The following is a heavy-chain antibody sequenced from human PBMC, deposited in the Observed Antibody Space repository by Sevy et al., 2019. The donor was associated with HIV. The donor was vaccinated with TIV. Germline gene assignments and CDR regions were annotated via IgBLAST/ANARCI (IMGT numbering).Heavy chain of an antibody. CDR2: IISKFGTT. D-gene: IGHD3-22*01. J-gene: IGHJ3*01. CDR3: AREIPDYVSGYYSVDAFDV. V-gene: IGHV1-69*13. Sequence: ASVKVSCKASGGSFSNFPVSWVRQAPGQGLEWMGMIISKFGTTDYAQKFQGRVTITAEESTTTAYMELTSLRSEDTAVYYCAREIPDYVSGYYSVDAFDVWGQGTKVTVSS. CDR1: GGSFSNFP.